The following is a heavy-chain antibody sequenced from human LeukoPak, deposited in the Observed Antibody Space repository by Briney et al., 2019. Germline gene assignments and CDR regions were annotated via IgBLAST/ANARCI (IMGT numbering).Heavy chain of an antibody. J-gene: IGHJ4*02. CDR1: GYTFTSYY. V-gene: IGHV1-46*01. CDR2: INPSGGST. CDR3: ARQYYYDSSGYLFDY. D-gene: IGHD3-22*01. Sequence: GASVKVSCKASGYTFTSYYMHWVRQAPGQGLEWMGIINPSGGSTSYAQKFQGRVTMTRDMSTSTVYMELSSLRSEDTAVYYCARQYYYDSSGYLFDYWGQGTLVTVSS.